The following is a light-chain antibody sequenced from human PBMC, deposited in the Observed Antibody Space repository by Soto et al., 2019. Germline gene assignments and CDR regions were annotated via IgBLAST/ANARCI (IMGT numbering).Light chain of an antibody. CDR2: QTS. Sequence: IVFTQSPTTPVSFPGDRVTPSCRASQYINTRLAWYQHRPGQAPRLLIYQTSIRAAGIPARFSASGSGTDFTLTISDVQPEDFALYYCHQRQSWPRTFGQGTKVDIK. J-gene: IGKJ1*01. CDR1: QYINTR. CDR3: HQRQSWPRT. V-gene: IGKV3-11*01.